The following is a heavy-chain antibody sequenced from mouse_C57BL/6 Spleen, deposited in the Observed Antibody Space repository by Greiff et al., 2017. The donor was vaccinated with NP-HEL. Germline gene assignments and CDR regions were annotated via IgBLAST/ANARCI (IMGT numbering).Heavy chain of an antibody. Sequence: VQLQQPGAELVKPGASVKLSCKASGYTFTSYWMHWVKQRPGQGLEWIGMIHPNSGSTNYNEKFKSKATLTVDKSSSTAYMQLSSLTSEDSAVYYCARSGGRQLFDYWGQGTTLTVSS. V-gene: IGHV1-64*01. J-gene: IGHJ2*01. CDR2: IHPNSGST. CDR1: GYTFTSYW. D-gene: IGHD3-2*01. CDR3: ARSGGRQLFDY.